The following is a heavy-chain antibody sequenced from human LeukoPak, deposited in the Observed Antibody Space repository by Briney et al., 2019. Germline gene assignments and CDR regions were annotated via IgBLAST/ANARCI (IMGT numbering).Heavy chain of an antibody. V-gene: IGHV2-5*01. Sequence: SGPTLVNPTQTLTLTCTFSGFSLSTSGVGVGWIRQPPGKALEWLALIYWNDDKRYSPSLKSRLTITKDTSKNQVVLTMTNMDPVDTATYYCAHSHPTYYDFWSGFFNNWFDPWGQGILVTVSS. CDR1: GFSLSTSGVG. J-gene: IGHJ5*02. CDR3: AHSHPTYYDFWSGFFNNWFDP. D-gene: IGHD3-3*01. CDR2: IYWNDDK.